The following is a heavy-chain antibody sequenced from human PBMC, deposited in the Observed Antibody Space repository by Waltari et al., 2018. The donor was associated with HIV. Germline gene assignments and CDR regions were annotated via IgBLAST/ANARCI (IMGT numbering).Heavy chain of an antibody. CDR1: GGAISSSSYY. Sequence: QLQLQESGPGLVKPSETLSLTCTVSGGAISSSSYYWGWTRQPPGKGLEWIGSIYYSGSTYYNPSLKSRVTISVDTSKNQFSLKLSSVTAADTAVYYCARHRYCGGDCNSPFDYWGQGTLVTVSS. CDR2: IYYSGST. D-gene: IGHD2-21*02. J-gene: IGHJ4*02. V-gene: IGHV4-39*01. CDR3: ARHRYCGGDCNSPFDY.